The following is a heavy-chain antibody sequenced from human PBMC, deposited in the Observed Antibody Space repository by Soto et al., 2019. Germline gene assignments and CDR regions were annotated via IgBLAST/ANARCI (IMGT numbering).Heavy chain of an antibody. CDR3: AGAVAGTGGDAFDI. CDR2: ISYDGSNK. Sequence: QVQLVESGGGVVQPGRSLRLSCAASGFTFSRYVMHWVRQAPGKGLEWVAVISYDGSNKYYADSVKGRFTISRDNSKNTLYLQMNSLRAEDTAVYYCAGAVAGTGGDAFDIWGQGTMVTVSS. D-gene: IGHD6-19*01. V-gene: IGHV3-30-3*01. CDR1: GFTFSRYV. J-gene: IGHJ3*02.